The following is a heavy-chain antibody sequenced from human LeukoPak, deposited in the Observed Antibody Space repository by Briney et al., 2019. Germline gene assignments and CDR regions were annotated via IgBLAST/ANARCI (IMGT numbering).Heavy chain of an antibody. Sequence: SETLSLTCTVSGGSISSSSYYWGWIRQPPGKGLEWIGSIYYSGSTYYNPSLKSRVTISVDTSKNQFSLKLSSVTAADTAVYYCARGSLDFWSGYYAYWGQGNLVTVSS. CDR3: ARGSLDFWSGYYAY. D-gene: IGHD3-3*01. V-gene: IGHV4-39*01. CDR2: IYYSGST. CDR1: GGSISSSSYY. J-gene: IGHJ4*02.